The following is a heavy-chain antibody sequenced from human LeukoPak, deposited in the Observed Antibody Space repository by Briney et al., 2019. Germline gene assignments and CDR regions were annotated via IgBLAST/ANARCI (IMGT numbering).Heavy chain of an antibody. D-gene: IGHD5-12*01. V-gene: IGHV1-18*01. CDR1: GYTFTSYG. CDR3: ARDRGNTHYSGWFDY. CDR2: ISAYNGNT. Sequence: GASVKVSCKASGYTFTSYGISWVRQAPGQGLEWMGWISAYNGNTNYAQRLQGRVTMTTDTSTSTAYMELRSLRSDDTAVYYCARDRGNTHYSGWFDYWGQGTLVTVSS. J-gene: IGHJ4*02.